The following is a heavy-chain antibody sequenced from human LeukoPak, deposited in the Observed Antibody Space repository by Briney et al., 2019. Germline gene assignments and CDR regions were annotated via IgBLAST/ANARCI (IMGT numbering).Heavy chain of an antibody. D-gene: IGHD3-3*01. CDR3: ARESSADYDFWSGYYMGYFDY. J-gene: IGHJ4*02. V-gene: IGHV3-21*01. CDR1: GFTFSSYS. Sequence: GGSLILSCAASGFTFSSYSMNWVRQAPGKGLEWVSSISSSSSYICYADSVKGRFTISRDNAKNSLYLQMNSLRAEDTAVYYCARESSADYDFWSGYYMGYFDYWGQGTLVTVSS. CDR2: ISSSSSYI.